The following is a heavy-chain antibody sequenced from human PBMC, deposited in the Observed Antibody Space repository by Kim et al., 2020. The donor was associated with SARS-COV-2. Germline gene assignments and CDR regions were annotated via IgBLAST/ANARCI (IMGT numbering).Heavy chain of an antibody. Sequence: SVKVSCKASGGTFSSYAISWVRQAPGQGLEWMGGIIPIFGIANYAQKFQGRVTITADESTSTAYMELSSLRSEDTAVYYCARGRRIAVAGGFDYWGQGTLVTVSS. V-gene: IGHV1-69*13. J-gene: IGHJ4*02. D-gene: IGHD6-19*01. CDR3: ARGRRIAVAGGFDY. CDR2: IIPIFGIA. CDR1: GGTFSSYA.